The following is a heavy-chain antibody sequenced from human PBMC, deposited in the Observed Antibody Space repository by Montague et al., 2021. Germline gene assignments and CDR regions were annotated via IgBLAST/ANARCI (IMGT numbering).Heavy chain of an antibody. CDR3: VKDTRDYYPDF. J-gene: IGHJ4*02. V-gene: IGHV3-9*03. Sequence: SLRLSCAASGFIFNNYVMNWVRQAPGKGLEWVSGINGNSINIDYADSVKGRFTISRDNAKNSLYLQMNSLRAEDMAFYYCVKDTRDYYPDFWGQGILVTVS. CDR1: GFIFNNYV. D-gene: IGHD3-3*01. CDR2: INGNSINI.